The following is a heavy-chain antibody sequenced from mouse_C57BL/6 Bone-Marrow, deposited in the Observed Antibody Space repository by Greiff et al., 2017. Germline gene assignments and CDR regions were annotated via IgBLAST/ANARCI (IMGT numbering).Heavy chain of an antibody. V-gene: IGHV5-16*01. Sequence: EVKVVESEGGLVQPGSSMKLSCTASGFTFSDYYMAWVRQVPEKGLEWVANINYDGSSTYYLDSLKSRFIISRDNAKNILSLQMSSLTSEDTATYYCARVRYYGSRDYYAMDYWGQGTSVTVSA. D-gene: IGHD1-1*01. CDR1: GFTFSDYY. J-gene: IGHJ4*01. CDR3: ARVRYYGSRDYYAMDY. CDR2: INYDGSST.